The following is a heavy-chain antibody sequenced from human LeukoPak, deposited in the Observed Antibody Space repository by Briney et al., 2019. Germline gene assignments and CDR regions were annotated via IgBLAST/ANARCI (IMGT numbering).Heavy chain of an antibody. J-gene: IGHJ4*02. Sequence: SETLSLTCAVSGYSISSGYYWGWIRQPPGKGLEWIGSIYHSGSTYYNPSLKSRVTISVDTSKNLFSLQLSSVTAADTAVYYCARHYGPGSGSSIEFDYWGQGTLVTVSS. D-gene: IGHD3-10*01. CDR2: IYHSGST. V-gene: IGHV4-38-2*01. CDR3: ARHYGPGSGSSIEFDY. CDR1: GYSISSGYY.